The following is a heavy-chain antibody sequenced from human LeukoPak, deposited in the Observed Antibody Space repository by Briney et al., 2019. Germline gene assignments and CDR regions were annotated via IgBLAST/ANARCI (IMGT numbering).Heavy chain of an antibody. CDR3: SRESGPFCPFGY. D-gene: IGHD1-26*01. Sequence: GTLSLTCGVSGGSISGTNWWSWVRQPPGQGLEWIGEISLAGQTNYNPSLNGRVTMSLDKSSNQLSLHLTSVTAADTATYFCSRESGPFCPFGYWGQGTLVIVSS. CDR1: GGSISGTNW. V-gene: IGHV4-4*01. J-gene: IGHJ4*02. CDR2: ISLAGQT.